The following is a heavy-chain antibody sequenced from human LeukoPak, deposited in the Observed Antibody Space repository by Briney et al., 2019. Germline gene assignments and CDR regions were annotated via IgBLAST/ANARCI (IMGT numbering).Heavy chain of an antibody. D-gene: IGHD3-16*01. CDR3: ARHYGP. V-gene: IGHV4-34*01. J-gene: IGHJ5*02. Sequence: SETLSLTCAVYGGSFSGYYWSWIRQPPGKGLEWIGSIYDSGSTHYNPSLKSRVTISVDTSKNQFSLKLNSVTAADTAVYYCARHYGPWGQGTLVTVSS. CDR2: IYDSGST. CDR1: GGSFSGYY.